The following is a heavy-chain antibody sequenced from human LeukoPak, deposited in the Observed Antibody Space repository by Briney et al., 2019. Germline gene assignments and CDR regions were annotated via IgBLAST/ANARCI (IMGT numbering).Heavy chain of an antibody. J-gene: IGHJ4*02. CDR3: AREEEWYASGTYYKGFDS. CDR1: GFTFSSYH. D-gene: IGHD3-10*01. V-gene: IGHV3-21*05. CDR2: ISSSTTDAI. Sequence: GGSLRLSCVASGFTFSSYHMNWVRQAPGQGLEWVSFISSSTTDAIYYADSVRGRFTISRDNAKNSLYLQMNSLRADDTAVYYCAREEEWYASGTYYKGFDSWGQGTLVTVSS.